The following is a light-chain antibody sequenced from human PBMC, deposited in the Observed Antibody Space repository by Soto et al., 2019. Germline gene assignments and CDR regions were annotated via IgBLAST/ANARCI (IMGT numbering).Light chain of an antibody. CDR1: QSILYSPNNKNY. CDR2: WAS. V-gene: IGKV4-1*01. CDR3: QHYYDLPQN. Sequence: DIVMTQSPDSMAVSLGERATINCKSSQSILYSPNNKNYLAWYQQKPGQPPKLLIYWASTRESVAPDRFSGSGSATDFAITISSLQNEDVAVYCCQHYYDLPQNFGQGTKVEIK. J-gene: IGKJ1*01.